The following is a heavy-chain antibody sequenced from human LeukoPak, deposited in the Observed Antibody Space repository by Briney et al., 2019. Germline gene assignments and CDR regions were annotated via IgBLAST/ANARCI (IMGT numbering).Heavy chain of an antibody. V-gene: IGHV4-59*01. CDR2: IYYSGST. Sequence: ETLSLTCTVSGASISGYYWGWFRQPPGRGLEWIGYIYYSGSTNYNPSLKTRVTISVDTSKNQFSLKLSSVTAADTAVYYCARGIYGDYQGAWFDPWGQGTLVTVSS. J-gene: IGHJ5*02. CDR1: GASISGYY. CDR3: ARGIYGDYQGAWFDP. D-gene: IGHD4-17*01.